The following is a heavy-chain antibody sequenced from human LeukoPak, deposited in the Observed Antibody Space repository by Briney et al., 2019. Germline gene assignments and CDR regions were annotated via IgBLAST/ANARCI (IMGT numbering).Heavy chain of an antibody. Sequence: SETLSLTCTVSGGSISSSSYYWGWIRQPPGKGLEWIGSIYYSGSTYYNPSLKSRVTISVDTSKNQFSLKLSSVTAADTAVYYCARPMTVEMATTRAGFDYWGQGTLVTVSS. CDR1: GGSISSSSYY. D-gene: IGHD5-24*01. J-gene: IGHJ4*02. CDR2: IYYSGST. V-gene: IGHV4-39*07. CDR3: ARPMTVEMATTRAGFDY.